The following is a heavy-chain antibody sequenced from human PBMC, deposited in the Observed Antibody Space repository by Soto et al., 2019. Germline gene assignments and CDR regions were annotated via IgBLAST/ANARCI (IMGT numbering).Heavy chain of an antibody. CDR1: GGSLNSEHYH. D-gene: IGHD2-21*02. CDR3: VREDDGGDRDYYGLDV. J-gene: IGHJ6*02. Sequence: QVQLQESGPGLVRPSQTLSLTCTVSGGSLNSEHYHWTWIRQATGKGLEWIGYIHYTGRVRYNPSPQSRTTMSVDTSKNLFSLNLSSVTAADTAVYFCVREDDGGDRDYYGLDVWGQGTTVTVSS. V-gene: IGHV4-30-4*01. CDR2: IHYTGRV.